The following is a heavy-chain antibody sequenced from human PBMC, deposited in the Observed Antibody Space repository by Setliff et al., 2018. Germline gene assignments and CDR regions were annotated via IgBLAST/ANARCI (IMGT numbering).Heavy chain of an antibody. V-gene: IGHV4-4*02. Sequence: PSETLSLTCAVSGGSISSSNWWSWVRQPPGKGLEWIGEIYHSGSTYYNPSLKSRVTISVDTSKNQFSLKLSSVTAADTAVYYCARDNNPGYRGYWGRFDYWGQGTLVTVSS. CDR3: ARDNNPGYRGYWGRFDY. CDR2: IYHSGST. CDR1: GGSISSSNW. D-gene: IGHD3-16*02. J-gene: IGHJ4*02.